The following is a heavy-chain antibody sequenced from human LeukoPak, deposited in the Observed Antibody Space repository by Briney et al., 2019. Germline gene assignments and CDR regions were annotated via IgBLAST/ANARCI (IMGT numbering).Heavy chain of an antibody. Sequence: GGSLRLSCAASGFTFSSYSMNWVRQAPGKGLEWVSSISSSSSYIYYADSVKSRFTISRDNAKNSLYLQMNSLRAEDTAVYYCARDLGYCSSTSCSNDHWGQGTLVTVSS. V-gene: IGHV3-21*01. D-gene: IGHD2-2*01. CDR1: GFTFSSYS. CDR2: ISSSSSYI. CDR3: ARDLGYCSSTSCSNDH. J-gene: IGHJ4*02.